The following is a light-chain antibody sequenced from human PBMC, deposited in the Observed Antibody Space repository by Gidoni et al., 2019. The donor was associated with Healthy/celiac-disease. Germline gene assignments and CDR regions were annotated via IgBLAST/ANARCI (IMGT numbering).Light chain of an antibody. Sequence: DIQLTQSPSFLSASVGDRVTITCRASQGINSYLAWYQQNPGKAPKLLIYAASTLQSGVPSRFSGSGSGTEFTLTISSLQPEDFATYYCQQLNSYPWTFGQGTKVEIK. J-gene: IGKJ1*01. CDR2: AAS. CDR3: QQLNSYPWT. CDR1: QGINSY. V-gene: IGKV1-9*01.